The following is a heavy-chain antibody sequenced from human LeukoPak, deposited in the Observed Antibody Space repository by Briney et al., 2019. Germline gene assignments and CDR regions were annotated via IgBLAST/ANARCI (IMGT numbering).Heavy chain of an antibody. D-gene: IGHD3-3*01. CDR1: GYSFTSYW. Sequence: PGESLKISCKGSGYSFTSYWIGWVRQMPGKGLEWMGIIYPGDSDTRYSPSFQGQVTISADKSISTAYLQWSSLKASDTAMYYCARRITIFGVVSDYYYMDVWGKGTTVTVSS. V-gene: IGHV5-51*01. CDR3: ARRITIFGVVSDYYYMDV. J-gene: IGHJ6*03. CDR2: IYPGDSDT.